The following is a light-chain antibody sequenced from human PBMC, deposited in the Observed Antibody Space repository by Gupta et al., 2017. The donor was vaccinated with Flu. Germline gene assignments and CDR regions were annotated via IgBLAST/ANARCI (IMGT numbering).Light chain of an antibody. V-gene: IGLV3-21*02. J-gene: IGLJ1*01. CDR3: QVWDSSSDHQGV. Sequence: YVLTQPPSVSVAPGQTARITRGGNNMGSKSVHWYPQKPGQAPVLVVSADSARPSGIPERFSGSNSGTTATLTISRVEAGDEADYYCQVWDSSSDHQGVFGTGTTVTVL. CDR1: NMGSKS. CDR2: ADS.